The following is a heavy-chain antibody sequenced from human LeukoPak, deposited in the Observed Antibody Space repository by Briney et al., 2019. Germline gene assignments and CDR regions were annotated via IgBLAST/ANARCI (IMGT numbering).Heavy chain of an antibody. CDR1: GGSISSSNYY. CDR2: IYYSGST. J-gene: IGHJ4*02. D-gene: IGHD2-21*02. Sequence: SETLSLTCTVSGGSISSSNYYWGWIRQPPGKGLEWIGSIYYSGSTYYNPSLKSRVTISVDTSKNQFSLKLSSVTAADTAVYYCARLTWTAYYFDYWGQGTLVTVSS. V-gene: IGHV4-39*01. CDR3: ARLTWTAYYFDY.